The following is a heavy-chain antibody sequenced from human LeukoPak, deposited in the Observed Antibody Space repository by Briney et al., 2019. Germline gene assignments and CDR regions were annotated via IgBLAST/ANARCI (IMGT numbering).Heavy chain of an antibody. CDR2: MYYSGST. CDR3: ARPYYYDSRIDP. D-gene: IGHD3-22*01. Sequence: PSETLSLTCTVPGGSISTGDYYSSWIRQPPGKGLEWIVYMYYSGSTYYNPSLMSRVTMSADTSKNQLSLKLSSVTAADTAVYYCARPYYYDSRIDPWGQGILVTVSS. V-gene: IGHV4-30-4*01. CDR1: GGSISTGDYY. J-gene: IGHJ5*02.